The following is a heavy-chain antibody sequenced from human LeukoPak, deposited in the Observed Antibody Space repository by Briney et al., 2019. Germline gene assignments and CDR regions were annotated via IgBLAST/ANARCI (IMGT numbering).Heavy chain of an antibody. D-gene: IGHD6-13*01. J-gene: IGHJ5*02. Sequence: GGSLRLSCAASGFTFSAFAMTWVRQAPGKAPEWVSSITGGGNSVFYADSVKGRFTFSRDNSKNTLYLQMNSLRVDDTAVYYCAKGAAAGKVDWFDPWAREPWSPSPQ. CDR3: AKGAAAGKVDWFDP. V-gene: IGHV3-23*01. CDR2: ITGGGNSV. CDR1: GFTFSAFA.